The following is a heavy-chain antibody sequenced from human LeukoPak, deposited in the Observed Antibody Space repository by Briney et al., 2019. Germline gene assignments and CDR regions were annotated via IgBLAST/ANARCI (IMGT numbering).Heavy chain of an antibody. CDR1: GGSISNYY. J-gene: IGHJ6*02. D-gene: IGHD1-1*01. Sequence: LETLSLTCTVSGGSISNYYWSWIRQPPGKGLEWIGYIYYSGSTNYNPSLMSRVTISVDTSKNQFPLKLRSVTAADTAVYYCAREIGTEVVWGQGTTVAVSS. CDR2: IYYSGST. V-gene: IGHV4-59*01. CDR3: AREIGTEVV.